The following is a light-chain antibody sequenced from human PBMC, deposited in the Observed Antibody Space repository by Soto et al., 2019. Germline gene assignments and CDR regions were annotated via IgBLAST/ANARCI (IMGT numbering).Light chain of an antibody. CDR3: QTWGTGLYVV. CDR1: SGHSNYA. V-gene: IGLV4-69*01. CDR2: LNSDGSH. Sequence: QPVLAQSPSASASLGASVKLTCTLSSGHSNYAIPWHQQQPEKGPRYLMKLNSDGSHSKGDGISDRFSGSSSGADRYLTISSLQSEDEADYYCQTWGTGLYVVFGGGTKLTVL. J-gene: IGLJ2*01.